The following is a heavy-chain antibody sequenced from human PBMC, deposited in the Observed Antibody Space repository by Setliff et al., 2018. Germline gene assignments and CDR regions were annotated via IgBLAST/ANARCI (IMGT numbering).Heavy chain of an antibody. CDR1: GFTFSDYY. J-gene: IGHJ5*02. V-gene: IGHV3-11*06. Sequence: GGSLRLSCVASGFTFSDYYMSWIRQAPGKGLEHVSFISITSRHYTNYADSMKGRFTISRDNAKNSLYLQMNSLRAEDTAVYYCARGTNSGYRTDNWFDPWGQGTLVTVSS. CDR3: ARGTNSGYRTDNWFDP. D-gene: IGHD3-22*01. CDR2: ISITSRHYT.